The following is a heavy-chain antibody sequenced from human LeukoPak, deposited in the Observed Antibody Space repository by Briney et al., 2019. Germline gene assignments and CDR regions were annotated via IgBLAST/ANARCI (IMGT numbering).Heavy chain of an antibody. V-gene: IGHV4-39*07. CDR2: IYYSGST. D-gene: IGHD5-18*01. J-gene: IGHJ6*03. CDR3: ARCGYSYGLGSYYYMDV. CDR1: GGSISSSSYY. Sequence: PSETLSLTCTVSGGSISSSSYYWGWIRQPPGKGLEWIGSIYYSGSTYYNPSLKSRVTISVDTSKNQFSLKLSSVTAADTAVYYCARCGYSYGLGSYYYMDVWGKGTTVTVSS.